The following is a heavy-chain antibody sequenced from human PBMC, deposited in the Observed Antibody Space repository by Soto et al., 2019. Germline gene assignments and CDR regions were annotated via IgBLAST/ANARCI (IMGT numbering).Heavy chain of an antibody. J-gene: IGHJ6*02. CDR3: ARYSYGWVGYYYGMDV. D-gene: IGHD5-18*01. V-gene: IGHV3-33*01. Sequence: GGSLRLSCAASGFTFSSYGMHWVRQAPGKGLEWVAVIWYDGSNKYYADSVKGRFTISRDNSKNTLYLQMNSLRAEDTAVYYCARYSYGWVGYYYGMDVWGQGTTVTVSS. CDR1: GFTFSSYG. CDR2: IWYDGSNK.